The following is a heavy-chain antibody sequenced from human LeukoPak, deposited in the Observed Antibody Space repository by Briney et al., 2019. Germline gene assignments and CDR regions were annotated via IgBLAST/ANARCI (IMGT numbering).Heavy chain of an antibody. CDR1: GYSFTSYR. V-gene: IGHV5-51*01. CDR2: IYPGDSDT. J-gene: IGHJ6*02. Sequence: GESLKISCKGSGYSFTSYRIGWVRQMPAKGLEWMGIIYPGDSDTRYSPSFQGQVTISADKSISTAYLQWSSLKASDTAMYYCARPQTRGSYYYYGMDVWGQGTTVTVSS. D-gene: IGHD1-26*01. CDR3: ARPQTRGSYYYYGMDV.